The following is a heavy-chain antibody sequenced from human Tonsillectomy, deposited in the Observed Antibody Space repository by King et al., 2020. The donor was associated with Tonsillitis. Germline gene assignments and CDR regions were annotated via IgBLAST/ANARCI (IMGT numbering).Heavy chain of an antibody. Sequence: VQLVESGGGVVQPGRSLRLSCAASGFTFSFYGMHWVRQAPGKGLEWVAVTSYDGSNKYYADSVKGRFTISRDNSKNTLFLQVNSLRDEDTAVYYCAKGGYFVSGIRPPDAQGFDMWGQGTMVTVSS. D-gene: IGHD3-3*01. J-gene: IGHJ3*02. CDR1: GFTFSFYG. CDR3: AKGGYFVSGIRPPDAQGFDM. V-gene: IGHV3-30*18. CDR2: TSYDGSNK.